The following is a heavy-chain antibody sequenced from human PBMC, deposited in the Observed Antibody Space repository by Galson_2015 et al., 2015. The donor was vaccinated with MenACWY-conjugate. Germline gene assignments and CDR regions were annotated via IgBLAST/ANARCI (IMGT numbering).Heavy chain of an antibody. D-gene: IGHD3-16*01. CDR1: GFTFSSYA. CDR3: ARKGVVVARIYALDV. V-gene: IGHV3-23*01. J-gene: IGHJ6*02. CDR2: ISGSTGGT. Sequence: SLRLSCAASGFTFSSYAMSWVRQAPGKGLEWVSAISGSTGGTYYADSVKGRLTISRDNSKNTVHLQMNNLRGEDTAVYYCARKGVVVARIYALDVWGQGTTVTVSS.